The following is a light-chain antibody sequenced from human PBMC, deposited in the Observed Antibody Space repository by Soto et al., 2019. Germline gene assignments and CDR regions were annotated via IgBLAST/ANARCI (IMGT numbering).Light chain of an antibody. V-gene: IGKV4-1*01. J-gene: IGKJ1*01. CDR1: QTLLFRSNNKDH. CDR3: QQYYTTPS. Sequence: DIMLTQSPASLAVSLGEEATINCESSQTLLFRSNNKDHLAWYQQKPGQPPKLLVYWASTRESGVPDRFSGSGSGTDFTLTITSLQAEDVAVYYCQQYYTTPSFGQGTKVDI. CDR2: WAS.